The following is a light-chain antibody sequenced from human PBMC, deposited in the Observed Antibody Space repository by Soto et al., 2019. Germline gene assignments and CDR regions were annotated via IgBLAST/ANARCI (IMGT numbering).Light chain of an antibody. J-gene: IGKJ2*01. Sequence: DIQMTQSPSSLSASVGDRVTITCRASQSISDYLNWYQQKPGKAPKLLIYAASSLQSGVPSRFSGSGSATDFTLTISSLQPEDFATYYCQQSYNTLLYTFGQGTKLEIK. V-gene: IGKV1-39*01. CDR2: AAS. CDR3: QQSYNTLLYT. CDR1: QSISDY.